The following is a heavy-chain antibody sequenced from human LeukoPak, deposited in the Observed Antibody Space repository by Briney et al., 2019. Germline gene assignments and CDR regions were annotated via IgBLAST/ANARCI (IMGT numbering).Heavy chain of an antibody. J-gene: IGHJ4*02. V-gene: IGHV4-59*01. CDR2: IYYSGST. Sequence: SETLSLTCTVSGGSISSYYWSWIRQPPRKGLEWIGYIYYSGSTNYNPSLKSRVTISVDTSKNQFSLKLSSVTAADTAVYYCARDADYGDYPNIWGQGTLVTVSS. CDR1: GGSISSYY. D-gene: IGHD4-17*01. CDR3: ARDADYGDYPNI.